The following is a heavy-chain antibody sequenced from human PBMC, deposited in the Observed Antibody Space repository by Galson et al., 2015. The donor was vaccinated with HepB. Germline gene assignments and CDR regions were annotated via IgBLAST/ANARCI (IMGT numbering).Heavy chain of an antibody. J-gene: IGHJ3*02. CDR1: GFTFSSYW. CDR3: ARPAGAFDI. D-gene: IGHD6-25*01. CDR2: IKEDGRDK. Sequence: SLRLSCAASGFTFSSYWINWVRQAPGKGLEWVANIKEDGRDKYYVDSVKGRFTISRDNAKNSVYVQMNSLRSEDTAVYYCARPAGAFDIWGQGTMVTVSS. V-gene: IGHV3-7*03.